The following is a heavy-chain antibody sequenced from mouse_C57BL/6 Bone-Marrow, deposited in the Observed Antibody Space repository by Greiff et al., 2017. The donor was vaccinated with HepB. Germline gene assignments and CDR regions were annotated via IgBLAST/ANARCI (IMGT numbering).Heavy chain of an antibody. D-gene: IGHD2-4*01. CDR1: GYTFTEYT. J-gene: IGHJ2*01. V-gene: IGHV1-62-2*01. CDR2: FYPGSGSI. Sequence: QVQLKESGAELVKPGASVKLSCKASGYTFTEYTIHWVKQRSGQGLEWIGWFYPGSGSIKYNEKFKDKATLTADKSSSTVYMELSRLTSEDSAVYFCARHEEGGYYDPLLGYWGQGTTLTVSS. CDR3: ARHEEGGYYDPLLGY.